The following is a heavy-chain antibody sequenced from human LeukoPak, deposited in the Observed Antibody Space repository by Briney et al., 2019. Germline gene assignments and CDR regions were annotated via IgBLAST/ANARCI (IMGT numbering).Heavy chain of an antibody. CDR2: ISWNSGSI. V-gene: IGHV3-9*01. CDR1: GFTFDDYA. Sequence: GRSLRLSCAASGFTFDDYAMHWVRQAPGKGLEWVSGISWNSGSIGYADSVKGRFTISRDNAKNSLYLQMNSLRAEDTALYYCAKASLSGYDSNIDYRGQGTLVTVSS. D-gene: IGHD5-12*01. J-gene: IGHJ4*02. CDR3: AKASLSGYDSNIDY.